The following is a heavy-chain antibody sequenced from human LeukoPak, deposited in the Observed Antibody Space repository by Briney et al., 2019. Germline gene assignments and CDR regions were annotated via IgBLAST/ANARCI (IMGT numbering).Heavy chain of an antibody. CDR1: GFTFDDYA. Sequence: GGSLRLSCAASGFTFDDYAMHWVRQAPGKGLEWVSGIGWNSGGIVYADSVKGRFTISRDNAKNSLYLQMNSLGAEDTAFYYCVKVTAAGFVDHWGQGALVTVSS. D-gene: IGHD6-13*01. CDR2: IGWNSGGI. J-gene: IGHJ4*02. V-gene: IGHV3-9*01. CDR3: VKVTAAGFVDH.